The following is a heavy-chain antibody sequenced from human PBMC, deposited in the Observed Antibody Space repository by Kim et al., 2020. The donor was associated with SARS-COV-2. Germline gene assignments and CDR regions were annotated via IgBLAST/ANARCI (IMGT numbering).Heavy chain of an antibody. Sequence: SETLSLTCTVSGGSISSYYWSWIRQPPGKGLEWIGYIYYSGSTNYNPSLKSRVTISVDTSKNQFSLKLSSVTAADTAVYYCASLQTYYDFWSGSPYGMDVWGQGTTVTVSS. CDR2: IYYSGST. CDR3: ASLQTYYDFWSGSPYGMDV. J-gene: IGHJ6*02. D-gene: IGHD3-3*01. V-gene: IGHV4-59*13. CDR1: GGSISSYY.